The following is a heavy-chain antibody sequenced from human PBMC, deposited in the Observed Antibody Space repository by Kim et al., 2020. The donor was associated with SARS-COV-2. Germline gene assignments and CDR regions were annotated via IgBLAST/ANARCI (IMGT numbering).Heavy chain of an antibody. Sequence: GGSLRLSCAASGFPFSNYWMTWVRQAPGKGLEWVANIRQDGREKYYLDSVKGRFTISRDNAKNSLYLQMNSLRAEDTAVYYCARGYCSGGSCYSDYYGM. CDR1: GFPFSNYW. J-gene: IGHJ6*01. CDR2: IRQDGREK. CDR3: ARGYCSGGSCYSDYYGM. D-gene: IGHD2-15*01. V-gene: IGHV3-7*04.